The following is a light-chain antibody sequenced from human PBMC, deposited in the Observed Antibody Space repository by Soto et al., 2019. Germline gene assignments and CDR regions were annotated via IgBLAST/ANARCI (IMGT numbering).Light chain of an antibody. CDR2: EVS. J-gene: IGLJ1*01. CDR1: SSDVGRYIY. V-gene: IGLV2-8*01. CDR3: SSYGGNNIYV. Sequence: QSALTQPPSASGSPGQSVTISCTGTSSDVGRYIYVYWYQQHPGKAPKIIMYEVSKRPSGVPDRFSGSKSGNTASLTVSGLQAEDEADYYCSSYGGNNIYVFGTGTKVTVL.